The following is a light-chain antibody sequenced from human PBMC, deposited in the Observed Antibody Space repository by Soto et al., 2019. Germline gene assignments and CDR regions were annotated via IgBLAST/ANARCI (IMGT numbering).Light chain of an antibody. CDR1: QSVRTSY. V-gene: IGKV3-20*01. Sequence: EIVLTQSPGTLSLSPGERATLSCSASQSVRTSYLAWYQQKPGQAPRLLIYGASNRATSIPDRFSGSGSGTDFTLTISRLEPEDFAVYYCQQYGSSGTFGQGTKVDIK. CDR2: GAS. J-gene: IGKJ1*01. CDR3: QQYGSSGT.